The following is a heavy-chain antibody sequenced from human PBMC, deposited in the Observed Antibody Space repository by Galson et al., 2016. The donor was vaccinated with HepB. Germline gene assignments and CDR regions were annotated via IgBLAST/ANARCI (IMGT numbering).Heavy chain of an antibody. CDR3: ARGPRRLWLQGGNDY. D-gene: IGHD5-18*01. V-gene: IGHV1-8*01. Sequence: SVKVSCKASGYTFTSYDIHWVRQATGQGLKWMGWMNPNSGNTGYAQKFQGRVTMTRNTSTSTAYMELSNLRSEDTAVYYCARGPRRLWLQGGNDYWGQGTLVTVSS. CDR1: GYTFTSYD. CDR2: MNPNSGNT. J-gene: IGHJ4*02.